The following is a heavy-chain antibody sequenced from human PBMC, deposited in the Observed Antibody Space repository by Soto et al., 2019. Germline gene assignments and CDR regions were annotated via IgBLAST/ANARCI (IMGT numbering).Heavy chain of an antibody. J-gene: IGHJ4*02. CDR3: ARRYSGSYPN. D-gene: IGHD1-26*01. CDR2: INHSGST. CDR1: GGSFSGYY. V-gene: IGHV4-34*01. Sequence: QVQLQQWGAGLLKPSETLSLTCAVYGGSFSGYYWSWIRQPPGKGLEWIGEINHSGSTNYTPSLKSRVTISVDTSKNQFSLKLSSVTAADTTVYYCARRYSGSYPNWGQGTLVTVSS.